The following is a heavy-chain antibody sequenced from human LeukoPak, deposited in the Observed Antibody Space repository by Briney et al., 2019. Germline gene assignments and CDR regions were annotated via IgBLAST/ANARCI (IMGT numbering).Heavy chain of an antibody. V-gene: IGHV4-30-4*08. CDR1: GYSINSDYY. Sequence: PSETLSLTCTVSGYSINSDYYWSWIRQPPGKGLEWIGYIYYSGSTYYNPSLKSRVTISVDTSKNQFSLKLSSVTAADTAVYYCARAWSTTVTTLFDYWGQGTLVTVSS. J-gene: IGHJ4*02. CDR2: IYYSGST. D-gene: IGHD4-17*01. CDR3: ARAWSTTVTTLFDY.